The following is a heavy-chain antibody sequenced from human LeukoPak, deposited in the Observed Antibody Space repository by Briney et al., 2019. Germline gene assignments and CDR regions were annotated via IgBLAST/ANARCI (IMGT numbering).Heavy chain of an antibody. J-gene: IGHJ4*02. V-gene: IGHV3-43*01. CDR1: GFTFDDYT. CDR3: AKGPGWSSEIYYFDY. CDR2: ISWDGGST. D-gene: IGHD6-19*01. Sequence: GGSLRLSCAASGFTFDDYTMHWVRQAPRKGLEWVCLISWDGGSTYYADSVKGRFTISRDNSKNSLYLQMNSLRTEDTALYYCAKGPGWSSEIYYFDYWGQGTLGTVSS.